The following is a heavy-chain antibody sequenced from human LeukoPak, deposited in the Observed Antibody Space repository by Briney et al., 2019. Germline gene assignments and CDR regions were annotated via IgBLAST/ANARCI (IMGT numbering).Heavy chain of an antibody. CDR1: GYTFTGYY. CDR2: INPSGGST. D-gene: IGHD4-11*01. CDR3: ARDPLAYSTYYYYMDV. V-gene: IGHV1-46*01. J-gene: IGHJ6*03. Sequence: ASVKVSCKASGYTFTGYYMHWVRQAPGQGLEWMGIINPSGGSTSYAQKFQGRVTMTRDTSTSTVYMELSSLRSEDTAVYYCARDPLAYSTYYYYMDVWGKGTTVTVSS.